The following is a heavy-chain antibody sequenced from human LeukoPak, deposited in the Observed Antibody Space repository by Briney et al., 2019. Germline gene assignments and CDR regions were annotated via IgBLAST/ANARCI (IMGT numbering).Heavy chain of an antibody. CDR1: GNSFTGYF. Sequence: ASVKVSCKASGNSFTGYFMNWVRQAPGQGLEWMGWINPNSGGTNYAQKFQGRVTMTRDTSISTAYMELSKLRSDDTAVYYCARGGTPVFYYYMDVWGEGTTVTVSS. CDR2: INPNSGGT. J-gene: IGHJ6*03. CDR3: ARGGTPVFYYYMDV. D-gene: IGHD5/OR15-5a*01. V-gene: IGHV1-2*02.